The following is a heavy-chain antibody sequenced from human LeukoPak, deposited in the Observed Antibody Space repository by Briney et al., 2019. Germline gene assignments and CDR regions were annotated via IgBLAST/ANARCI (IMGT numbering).Heavy chain of an antibody. CDR3: ARAHTGGNYFDY. CDR2: INPNSGGT. V-gene: IGHV1-2*02. CDR1: GYTFTGYY. J-gene: IGHJ4*02. D-gene: IGHD3-10*01. Sequence: EASVKVSCKASGYTFTGYYMHWVRQAPGQGLEWMGWINPNSGGTNYAQKFQGRVTMTRDTSISTAYMELSRPRSDDTAVYYCARAHTGGNYFDYWGQGTLVTVSS.